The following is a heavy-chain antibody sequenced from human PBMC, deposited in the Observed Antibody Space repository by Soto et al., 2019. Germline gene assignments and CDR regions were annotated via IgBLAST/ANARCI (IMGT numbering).Heavy chain of an antibody. D-gene: IGHD3-10*01. CDR2: ISAYSGNT. V-gene: IGHV1-18*01. J-gene: IGHJ6*04. Sequence: ASVKVSCKASGYTFTSYGISWVRQAPGQGLEWMGWISAYSGNTNYAQKLQGRVTMTTDTSTSTAYMELRSLRSDDTAVYYCARSFIMFGGVIIRYYFSGMDVWGEGTTVTVPS. CDR3: ARSFIMFGGVIIRYYFSGMDV. CDR1: GYTFTSYG.